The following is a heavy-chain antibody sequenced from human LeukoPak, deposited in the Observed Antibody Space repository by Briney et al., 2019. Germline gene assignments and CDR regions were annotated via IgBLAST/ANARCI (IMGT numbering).Heavy chain of an antibody. CDR3: ARVMMGATVTTFHYYCMDV. D-gene: IGHD4-11*01. CDR1: GFTFSSYG. Sequence: GGSLRLSCAASGFTFSSYGIDWVRQAPGKGLERVASITSSSSHIYYADSVKGRFTISRDNAKNEVYLQMNSLRAEDTAIYYCARVMMGATVTTFHYYCMDVWGVGTTVTVSS. CDR2: ITSSSSHI. V-gene: IGHV3-21*01. J-gene: IGHJ6*03.